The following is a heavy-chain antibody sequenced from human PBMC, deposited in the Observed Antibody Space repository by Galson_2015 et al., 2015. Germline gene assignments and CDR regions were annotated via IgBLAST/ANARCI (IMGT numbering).Heavy chain of an antibody. D-gene: IGHD5-24*01. CDR2: ISGSGGTT. Sequence: SLRLSCAASGFTFNSYAMSWVRQAPGKGLEWVSGISGSGGTTHYADSVKGRFTISRDSSKNTLYLEMDSLRAEDTAVYYCARGRSEDGYGFLDAFDIWGQGTMVTVSS. J-gene: IGHJ3*02. CDR1: GFTFNSYA. V-gene: IGHV3-23*01. CDR3: ARGRSEDGYGFLDAFDI.